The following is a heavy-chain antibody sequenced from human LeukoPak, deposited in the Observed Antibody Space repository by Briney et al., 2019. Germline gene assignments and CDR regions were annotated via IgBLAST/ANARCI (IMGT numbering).Heavy chain of an antibody. CDR2: INHRGST. V-gene: IGHV4-34*01. D-gene: IGHD3-10*02. J-gene: IGHJ3*02. CDR1: GGSFSGDY. CDR3: ARDFKYYYDRGTSAFDI. Sequence: SETLSLTCAVYGGSFSGDYWSWIRQPPGKGLEWIGEINHRGSTNYKPSLKSRVTISVDTSKNQFSLKMSSVTAADSAVYYCARDFKYYYDRGTSAFDIWGQGKLVTVSS.